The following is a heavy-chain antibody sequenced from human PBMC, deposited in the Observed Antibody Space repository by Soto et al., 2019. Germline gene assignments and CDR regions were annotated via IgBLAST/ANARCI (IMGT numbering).Heavy chain of an antibody. CDR3: ARGGYSYGSGTGFYYYGMDV. CDR2: INAGNGNT. V-gene: IGHV1-3*05. CDR1: GYTFTSYA. D-gene: IGHD5-18*01. J-gene: IGHJ6*02. Sequence: QVQLVQSGAEEKKPGASVKVSCKASGYTFTSYAMHWVRQAPGQRLEWMGWINAGNGNTKYSQKFQGRVTITRDTSASTAYMELSSLRSEDTAVYYCARGGYSYGSGTGFYYYGMDVWGQGTTVTVSS.